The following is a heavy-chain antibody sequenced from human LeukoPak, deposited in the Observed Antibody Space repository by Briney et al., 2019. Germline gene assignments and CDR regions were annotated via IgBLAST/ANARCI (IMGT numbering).Heavy chain of an antibody. Sequence: ASVKVSCKASGYTFTSYAMNWVRQAPGQGLEWMGWINTNTGNPTYAQGFTGRFVFSLDTSVSTAYLQISSLKAEDTAVYYCARLPPPTLYQLVRVTDLDYWGQGTLDTVSS. CDR1: GYTFTSYA. D-gene: IGHD6-6*01. CDR2: INTNTGNP. J-gene: IGHJ4*02. V-gene: IGHV7-4-1*02. CDR3: ARLPPPTLYQLVRVTDLDY.